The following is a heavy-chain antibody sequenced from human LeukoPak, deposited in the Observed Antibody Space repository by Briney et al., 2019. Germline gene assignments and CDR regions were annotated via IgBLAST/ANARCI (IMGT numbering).Heavy chain of an antibody. D-gene: IGHD2-21*01. J-gene: IGHJ6*02. CDR3: ARVNQVILDLRYYGVDV. CDR1: GFTFNTYA. V-gene: IGHV3-23*01. Sequence: GGSLRLSCAASGFTFNTYAMSWVRQAPGKGLEWVSGVSGSGGNTYYTDSVKGRFSISRDNSKNTLYLQMNSLRAEDTAVYYCARVNQVILDLRYYGVDVWGQGTTVTVSS. CDR2: VSGSGGNT.